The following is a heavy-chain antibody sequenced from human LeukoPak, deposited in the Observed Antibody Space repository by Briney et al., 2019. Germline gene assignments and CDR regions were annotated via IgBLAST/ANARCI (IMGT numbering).Heavy chain of an antibody. CDR3: ARGEGFDWLFRYYYYYGMDV. D-gene: IGHD3-9*01. V-gene: IGHV7-4-1*02. CDR2: INTNTGNP. J-gene: IGHJ6*02. Sequence: ASVKVSCKASGYTFISYDINWLRQATGQGPEWMGWINTNTGNPTYAQGFTGRFVFSLDTSVSTAYLQISSLKAEDTAVYYCARGEGFDWLFRYYYYYGMDVWGQGTTVTVSS. CDR1: GYTFISYD.